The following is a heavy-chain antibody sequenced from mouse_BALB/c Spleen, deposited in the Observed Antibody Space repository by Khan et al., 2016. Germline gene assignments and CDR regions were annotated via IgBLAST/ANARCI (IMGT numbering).Heavy chain of an antibody. D-gene: IGHD1-1*01. J-gene: IGHJ4*01. Sequence: EVELVESGGGLVKPGGSLKLSCAASGFTFSSYGMSWVRQTPEKRLEWVATISGGGSYTYYPDSVKGRFTISRDNAKNNLYLQMSSLRSEDTALYYCARNYGRSYPDYWGQGTSVTVSS. CDR1: GFTFSSYG. CDR3: ARNYGRSYPDY. CDR2: ISGGGSYT. V-gene: IGHV5-9-2*01.